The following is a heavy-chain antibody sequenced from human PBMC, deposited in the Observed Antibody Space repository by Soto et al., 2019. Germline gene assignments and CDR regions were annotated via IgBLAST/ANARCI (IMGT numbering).Heavy chain of an antibody. CDR3: AHRLVASGLSF. CDR1: GFSLSTSGVG. CDR2: IYWDDDK. V-gene: IGHV2-5*02. J-gene: IGHJ4*02. Sequence: QITLKESGPTLVNPTQTLTLTCTFSGFSLSTSGVGVGWIRQPPGKALEWLAVIYWDDDKSYSPSLKTRLTXTXXTSKNQVALTMTNMDPVDTATYYCAHRLVASGLSFWGQGTLVTVSS. D-gene: IGHD2-21*01.